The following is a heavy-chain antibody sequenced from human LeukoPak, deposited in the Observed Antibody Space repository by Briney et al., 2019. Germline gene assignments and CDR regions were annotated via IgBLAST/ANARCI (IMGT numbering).Heavy chain of an antibody. CDR3: AREGGFYRPLDY. CDR2: INHSGST. V-gene: IGHV4-34*01. J-gene: IGHJ4*02. CDR1: GGSFSGYY. D-gene: IGHD3-3*01. Sequence: SETLSLTCAVYGGSFSGYYWSWIRQPPGKGLEWIGEINHSGSTNYNPSLKSRVTISVDTSKNQFSLKLTSVTAADTAVYYCAREGGFYRPLDYSGQGTLVTVSS.